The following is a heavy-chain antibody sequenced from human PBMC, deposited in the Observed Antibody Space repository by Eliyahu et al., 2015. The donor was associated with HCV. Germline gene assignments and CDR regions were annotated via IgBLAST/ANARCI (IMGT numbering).Heavy chain of an antibody. J-gene: IGHJ3*02. V-gene: IGHV3-11*06. D-gene: IGHD6-19*01. Sequence: FTISRDNAKNSLYLQMNSLRAEDTAVYYCARVGAVAGPDPFWGAFDIWGQGTMVTVSS. CDR3: ARVGAVAGPDPFWGAFDI.